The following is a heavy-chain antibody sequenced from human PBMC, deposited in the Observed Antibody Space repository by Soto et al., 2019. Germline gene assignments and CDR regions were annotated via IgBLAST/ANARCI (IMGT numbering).Heavy chain of an antibody. CDR1: GGSISSGGYY. V-gene: IGHV4-31*03. J-gene: IGHJ6*02. Sequence: QVQLQESGPGLVKPSQTLSLTCTVSGGSISSGGYYWSWIRQHPGKGLEWIGYIYYSGSTYYNPSLKSRVTISVDPSKNQFSLKLSSVTAADTAVYYCARDPDSLSSYYYYGMDVWGQGTTVTVSS. D-gene: IGHD2-2*01. CDR2: IYYSGST. CDR3: ARDPDSLSSYYYYGMDV.